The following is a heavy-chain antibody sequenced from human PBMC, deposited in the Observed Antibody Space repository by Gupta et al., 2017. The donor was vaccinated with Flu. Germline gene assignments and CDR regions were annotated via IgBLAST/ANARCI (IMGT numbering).Heavy chain of an antibody. D-gene: IGHD1-7*01. V-gene: IGHV3-23*01. J-gene: IGHJ6*02. Sequence: EVQLLESGGGLVQPGGSLRLSCAASGFTFSSYAMSWVRQTPGRGLQWVSTMSGSGSTTYYADSVRGRFTISRDNSKDTLYLQINSLRAEDSAVYYCAKDGTTIYPQAGLDVWGQGTTVTVSS. CDR2: MSGSGSTT. CDR3: AKDGTTIYPQAGLDV. CDR1: GFTFSSYA.